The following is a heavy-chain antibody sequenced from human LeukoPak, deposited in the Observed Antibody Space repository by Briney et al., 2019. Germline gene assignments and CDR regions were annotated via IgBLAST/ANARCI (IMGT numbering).Heavy chain of an antibody. D-gene: IGHD2-15*01. V-gene: IGHV3-48*04. J-gene: IGHJ4*02. CDR2: ISSDSNTI. Sequence: GGSLRLSCAASGFTFSTYSINWVRQAPGQGLDWVSYISSDSNTIYYADSVKGRFTISRDNAQNLLYLQMNSLRAEDTAVYYCAREGRLRPSHIDYWGQGTLVTVSS. CDR1: GFTFSTYS. CDR3: AREGRLRPSHIDY.